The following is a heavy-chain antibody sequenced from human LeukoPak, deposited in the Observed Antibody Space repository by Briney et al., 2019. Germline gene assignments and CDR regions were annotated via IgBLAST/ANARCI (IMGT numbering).Heavy chain of an antibody. CDR1: GGSFSGYY. CDR3: ARVLMGAFDI. J-gene: IGHJ3*02. D-gene: IGHD5-24*01. Sequence: SETLSLTCAVYGGSFSGYYWSWIRQPPGKGLEWIGEINHSGSTNYNPSLKSRVTISVDTSKNQFSLKLSSVTAADTAVYYCARVLMGAFDIWGQGTMVTVSS. CDR2: INHSGST. V-gene: IGHV4-34*01.